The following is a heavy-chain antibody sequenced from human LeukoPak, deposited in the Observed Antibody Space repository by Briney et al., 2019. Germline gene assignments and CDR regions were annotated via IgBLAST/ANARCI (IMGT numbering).Heavy chain of an antibody. CDR3: ARDHGWWELRGSWFDP. D-gene: IGHD1-26*01. CDR1: GFTFSSYA. J-gene: IGHJ5*02. V-gene: IGHV3-30-3*01. Sequence: GRSLRLSCAASGFTFSSYAMHWVRQAPGKGLEWVAVISYDGSNKYYADSVKGRFTISRDNSKNSLYLQMNSLRAEDTAVYYCARDHGWWELRGSWFDPWGQGTLVTVSS. CDR2: ISYDGSNK.